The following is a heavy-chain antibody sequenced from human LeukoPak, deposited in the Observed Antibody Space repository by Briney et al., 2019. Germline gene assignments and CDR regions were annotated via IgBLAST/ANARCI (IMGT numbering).Heavy chain of an antibody. Sequence: PSETLSLTCTVSGGSISSSGYYWGWIRQPPGKGLEWIGSIYYSGSTYYNPSLKSRVTISVDTSKNQFSLKLSSVTAADTAVYYCARVIYCTNGVCYTPSYFDYWGQGTLVTVSS. CDR2: IYYSGST. CDR1: GGSISSSGYY. V-gene: IGHV4-39*07. D-gene: IGHD2-8*01. CDR3: ARVIYCTNGVCYTPSYFDY. J-gene: IGHJ4*02.